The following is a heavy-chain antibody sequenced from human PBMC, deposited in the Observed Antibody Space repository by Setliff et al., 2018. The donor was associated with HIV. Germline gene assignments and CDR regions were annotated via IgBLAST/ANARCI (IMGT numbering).Heavy chain of an antibody. V-gene: IGHV3-74*01. D-gene: IGHD1-26*01. CDR1: GLTVTTNY. CDR2: INTDGSST. CDR3: ARAPDLGAHV. Sequence: PGGSLRLSCAASGLTVTTNYMSWVRQAPGKGLVWVSRINTDGSSTSYADSVKGRFTISRDNAKNTLYLQMNSLRAEDTAVYYCARAPDLGAHVWGQGTTVTVSS. J-gene: IGHJ6*02.